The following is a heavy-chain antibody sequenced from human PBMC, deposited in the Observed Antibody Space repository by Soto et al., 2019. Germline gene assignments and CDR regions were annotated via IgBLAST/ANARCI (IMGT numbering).Heavy chain of an antibody. J-gene: IGHJ4*02. CDR2: IYYSGST. CDR1: GGSISSGDYY. D-gene: IGHD4-17*01. V-gene: IGHV4-30-4*01. Sequence: QVQLQESGPGLVKPSQTLSLTCTVSGGSISSGDYYWSWIRQPPGKGLEWIGYIYYSGSTYYNPSLKSRVTISVDTSKIQFSLKLSSVTAADTAVYYCARGEMTTVTTLDYWGQGTLVTVSS. CDR3: ARGEMTTVTTLDY.